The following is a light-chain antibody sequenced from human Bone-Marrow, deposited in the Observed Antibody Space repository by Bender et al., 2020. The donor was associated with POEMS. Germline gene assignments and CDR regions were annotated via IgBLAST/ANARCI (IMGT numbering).Light chain of an antibody. J-gene: IGLJ3*02. V-gene: IGLV3-1*01. Sequence: SYELTQRPSLSVSPGQTASITCSGDKLSDKFTCWYQQKPGQSPVLVIYQDVKRPSGVPDRFSGSKSGTSASLAISGLQSEDEADYYCAAWEDSLNGWVFGGGTKLTVL. CDR1: KLSDKF. CDR3: AAWEDSLNGWV. CDR2: QDV.